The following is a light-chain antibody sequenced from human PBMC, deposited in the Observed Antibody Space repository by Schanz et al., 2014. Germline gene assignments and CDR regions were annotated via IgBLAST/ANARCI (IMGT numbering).Light chain of an antibody. Sequence: QSALTQPASVSGSPGQSITIFCTGTSSDIGAHNYVSWYQQHPGKAPKLMIYEVSKRPSGVPDRFSGSKSGTSASLAITGLQAEDEADYSCSSYATSNNFNWVFGGGTKVTVL. J-gene: IGLJ3*02. CDR3: SSYATSNNFNWV. V-gene: IGLV2-8*01. CDR1: SSDIGAHNY. CDR2: EVS.